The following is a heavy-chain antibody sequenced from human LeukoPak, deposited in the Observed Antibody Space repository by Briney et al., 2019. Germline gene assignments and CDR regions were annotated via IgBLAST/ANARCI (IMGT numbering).Heavy chain of an antibody. V-gene: IGHV3-48*02. CDR1: GFTFSSYS. J-gene: IGHJ4*02. CDR3: AGLDIVAPSSSY. CDR2: ISSSSSTI. D-gene: IGHD5-12*01. Sequence: GGSLRLSCAASGFTFSSYSMNWVRQAPGKGLEWVSYISSSSSTISYAASVKGRFTISRDNAKNSLYLQMNSLRDEDTAVYYCAGLDIVAPSSSYWGQGTLVTVSS.